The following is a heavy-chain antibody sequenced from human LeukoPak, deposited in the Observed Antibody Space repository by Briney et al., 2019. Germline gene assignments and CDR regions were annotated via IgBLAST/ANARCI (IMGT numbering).Heavy chain of an antibody. D-gene: IGHD6-19*01. J-gene: IGHJ6*02. Sequence: ASVKVSCKASGYTFTGYYMHWVRQAPGQGLEWMGWINPNSGGTNYAQKFQGRATMTRDTSISTAYMELSRLRSDDTAVYYCARSGAVAGTYYYGMDVWGQGTTVTVSS. CDR2: INPNSGGT. CDR3: ARSGAVAGTYYYGMDV. V-gene: IGHV1-2*02. CDR1: GYTFTGYY.